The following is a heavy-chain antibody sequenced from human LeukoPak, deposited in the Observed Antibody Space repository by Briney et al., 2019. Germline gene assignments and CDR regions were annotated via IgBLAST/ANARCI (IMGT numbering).Heavy chain of an antibody. D-gene: IGHD7-27*01. CDR2: ISYDGSNK. V-gene: IGHV3-30-3*01. J-gene: IGHJ5*02. Sequence: GGSLRLYCAASGFTFSSYAMHWVRQAPGKGLEWVAVISYDGSNKYYADSVKGRFTISRDNSKNTLYLQMNSLRAEDTAVYYCARRLGTYPSNWFDPWGQGTLVTVSS. CDR3: ARRLGTYPSNWFDP. CDR1: GFTFSSYA.